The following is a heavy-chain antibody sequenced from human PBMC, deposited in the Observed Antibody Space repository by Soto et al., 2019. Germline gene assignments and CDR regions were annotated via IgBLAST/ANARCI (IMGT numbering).Heavy chain of an antibody. V-gene: IGHV3-30-3*01. D-gene: IGHD6-19*01. Sequence: QVQLVESGGGVVQPGRSLRLSCAASGFTFSSYAMHWVRQAPGKGLEWVAVISYDGSNKYYADSVKGRFTISRDNSKNTLYLQMNSLRAEDTAVYYCARDRIAVAVEYYYGMDVWGQGTTVTVSS. CDR2: ISYDGSNK. CDR1: GFTFSSYA. CDR3: ARDRIAVAVEYYYGMDV. J-gene: IGHJ6*02.